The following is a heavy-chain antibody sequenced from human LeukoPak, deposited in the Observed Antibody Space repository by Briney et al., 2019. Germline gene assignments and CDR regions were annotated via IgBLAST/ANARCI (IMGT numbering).Heavy chain of an antibody. V-gene: IGHV4-34*01. J-gene: IGHJ5*02. CDR2: INHSGST. CDR3: ARGRELLWFGELSPSWFDP. D-gene: IGHD3-10*01. Sequence: SETLSLTCAVYGGSFSGYYWSWIRQPPGKRLEWIGEINHSGSTNYNPSLKSRVTISVDTSKNQFSLKLSSVTAADTAVYYCARGRELLWFGELSPSWFDPWGQGTLVTVSS. CDR1: GGSFSGYY.